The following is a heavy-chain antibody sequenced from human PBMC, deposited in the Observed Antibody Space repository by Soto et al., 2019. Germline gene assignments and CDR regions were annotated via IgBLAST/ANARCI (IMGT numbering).Heavy chain of an antibody. V-gene: IGHV3-30*18. CDR3: EKEIIAVSGPWDFDN. Sequence: QVQLVESGGGVVQPGRSLRLSCVASGFTFSSYGMSWVRQAPGKGLEWVAIISYDGSLKYYGDSVKGRFTISRDNSRNTMYLQMDSLRAEDTAVYSCEKEIIAVSGPWDFDNWGQGTLVTVSS. J-gene: IGHJ4*02. CDR2: ISYDGSLK. CDR1: GFTFSSYG. D-gene: IGHD6-19*01.